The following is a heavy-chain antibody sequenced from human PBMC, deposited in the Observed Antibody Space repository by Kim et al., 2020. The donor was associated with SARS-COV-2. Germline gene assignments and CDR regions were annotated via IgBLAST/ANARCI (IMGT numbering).Heavy chain of an antibody. CDR2: MNPNSGNT. D-gene: IGHD1-20*01. CDR3: ARDNWAWNAFDI. J-gene: IGHJ3*02. CDR1: GYTFTSYD. V-gene: IGHV1-8*01. Sequence: ASVKVSCKASGYTFTSYDINWVRQATGQGLEWMGWMNPNSGNTGYAQKFQGRVTMTRNTSISTAYMELSSLRSEDTAVYYCARDNWAWNAFDIWGQGTMVTVSS.